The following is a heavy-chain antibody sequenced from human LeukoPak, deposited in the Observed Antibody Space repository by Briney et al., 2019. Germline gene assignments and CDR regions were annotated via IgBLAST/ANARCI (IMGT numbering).Heavy chain of an antibody. CDR3: ARQYYGSGGLFDC. J-gene: IGHJ4*02. CDR2: IYYSGST. D-gene: IGHD3-10*01. Sequence: PSETQSLTCTVPGGSITSSSSYCGWIRQPPGKGLEWIGGIYYSGSTYYNPSLKSRVTISVDTSKNQFSLKLSSVTAADTAAYCCARQYYGSGGLFDCWGQGTLVTVSS. V-gene: IGHV4-39*01. CDR1: GGSITSSSSY.